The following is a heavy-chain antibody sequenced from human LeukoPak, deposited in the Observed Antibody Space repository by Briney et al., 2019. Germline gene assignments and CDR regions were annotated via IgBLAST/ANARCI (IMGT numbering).Heavy chain of an antibody. CDR3: VKGGATRGRFEN. Sequence: GGSLRLSCVASGFRFNVQTMSWIRQAPGKGLDWVASMKEDGSEIRYVDSVKGRFTISRDNSKNSLYLQMNSLRADGTGVYRCVKGGATRGRFENWGQGTLVTVSS. CDR1: GFRFNVQT. V-gene: IGHV3-7*01. CDR2: MKEDGSEI. J-gene: IGHJ4*02. D-gene: IGHD1-26*01.